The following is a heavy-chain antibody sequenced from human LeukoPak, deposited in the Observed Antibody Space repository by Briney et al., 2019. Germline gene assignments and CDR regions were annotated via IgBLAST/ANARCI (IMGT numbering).Heavy chain of an antibody. CDR2: IKPDSGSS. CDR1: GYTFTAYY. CDR3: ARARVPITVAGLYYFDY. V-gene: IGHV1-2*02. D-gene: IGHD6-19*01. J-gene: IGHJ4*02. Sequence: ASVKVSCKASGYTFTAYYIHWLRQAPGQGPEWMGWIKPDSGSSHYAQKFQGRVTMTRDTSSNSAYMDLTRLKYDDTAVYYCARARVPITVAGLYYFDYWGQGALVTVSS.